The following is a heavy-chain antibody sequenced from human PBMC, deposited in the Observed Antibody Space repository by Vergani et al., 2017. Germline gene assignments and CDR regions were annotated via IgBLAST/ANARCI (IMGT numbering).Heavy chain of an antibody. J-gene: IGHJ6*03. V-gene: IGHV3-23*01. CDR1: GFTFSSYA. Sequence: EVQLLESGGGLVKPGGSLRLSCAASGFTFSSYAMSWVRQAPGKGLEWVSAISGSGGSTYYADSVKGRFTISRDNSKNTLYLQMNSLRAEDTAVYYCAKPPASMLYYYYYMDVWGKGTTVTVSS. D-gene: IGHD2-8*01. CDR2: ISGSGGST. CDR3: AKPPASMLYYYYYMDV.